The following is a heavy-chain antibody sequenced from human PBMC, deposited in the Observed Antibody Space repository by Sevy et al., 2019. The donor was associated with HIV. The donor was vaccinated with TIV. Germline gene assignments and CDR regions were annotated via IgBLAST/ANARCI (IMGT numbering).Heavy chain of an antibody. CDR2: IYQDGSQE. CDR1: GFTFSDYY. J-gene: IGHJ4*02. CDR3: TRELWPGDY. D-gene: IGHD2-21*01. V-gene: IGHV3-7*01. Sequence: GGSLRRSCAASGFTFSDYYMGWVRQAPGKGLGWVADIYQDGSQENYVDSVKGRFTISRDNAKNSVYLQMNSLRVDDTGIYYCTRELWPGDYWGQGTLVTVSS.